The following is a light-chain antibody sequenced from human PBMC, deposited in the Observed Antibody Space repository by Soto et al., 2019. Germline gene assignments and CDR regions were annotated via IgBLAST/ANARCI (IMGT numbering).Light chain of an antibody. J-gene: IGLJ1*01. Sequence: QSVLTQPASVSGSPGQSITISCTGTSSDVGGFEYVSWYQHQPGKAPKLIIYDVTKRPSGVSNRFSGSKSGNTASLTISGIQAEDEGDYYCGSITRSSTSVFGTGNKVTVL. CDR1: SSDVGGFEY. CDR3: GSITRSSTSV. V-gene: IGLV2-14*01. CDR2: DVT.